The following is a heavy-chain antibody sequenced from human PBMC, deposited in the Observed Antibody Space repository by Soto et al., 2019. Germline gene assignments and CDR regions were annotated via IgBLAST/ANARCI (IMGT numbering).Heavy chain of an antibody. J-gene: IGHJ5*02. CDR1: GGTFSSYA. D-gene: IGHD5-18*01. CDR3: AIEPDTAMERPNWFGP. V-gene: IGHV1-69*13. CDR2: VIPIFGTA. Sequence: GASVKVSCKASGGTFSSYAISWVRQAPGQGLEWMGGVIPIFGTANYAQKFQGRVTITADESTSTAYMELSSLGSEDTAVYYCAIEPDTAMERPNWFGPWGQGNLVTVSS.